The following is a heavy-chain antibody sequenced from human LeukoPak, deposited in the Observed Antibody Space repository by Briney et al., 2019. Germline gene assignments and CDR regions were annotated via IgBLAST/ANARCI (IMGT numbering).Heavy chain of an antibody. CDR3: ARVTMVRGAGAIRWLDP. J-gene: IGHJ5*02. CDR1: GYTFTSYG. D-gene: IGHD3-10*01. V-gene: IGHV1-18*01. CDR2: ISAYNGNT. Sequence: GASVKVSCKASGYTFTSYGISWVRQAPGQGLEWMGWISAYNGNTNYAQKLQGRVTMTTDTSTSTAYMELRSLRSDDTAVYYCARVTMVRGAGAIRWLDPWGQGTLVTVSS.